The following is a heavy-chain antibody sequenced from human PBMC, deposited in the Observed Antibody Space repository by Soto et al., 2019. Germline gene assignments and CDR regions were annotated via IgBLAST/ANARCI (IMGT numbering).Heavy chain of an antibody. CDR1: GGTFSSYT. V-gene: IGHV1-69*04. J-gene: IGHJ6*03. Sequence: EASVKVSCKASGGTFSSYTISWVRQAPGQGLEWMGRIIPILGIANYAQKFQGRVTITADKSTSTAYMELSSLRSEDTAVYYCARDLEGATQDDAKQYYYYYMDVWGKGTTVTVSS. D-gene: IGHD1-1*01. CDR2: IIPILGIA. CDR3: ARDLEGATQDDAKQYYYYYMDV.